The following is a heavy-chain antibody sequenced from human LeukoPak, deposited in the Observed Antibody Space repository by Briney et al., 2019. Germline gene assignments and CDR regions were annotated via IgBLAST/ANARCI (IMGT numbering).Heavy chain of an antibody. CDR3: ARLGPYYYDSSGYYPEDY. CDR2: INPNSGGT. CDR1: GYTFTGYY. J-gene: IGHJ4*02. Sequence: ASVKVSCKASGYTFTGYYMHWVRQAPGQGLEWMGWINPNSGGTNYAQKFQGRVTMTRDTCISTAYMELSRLRSDDTAVYYCARLGPYYYDSSGYYPEDYWGQGTLVTVSS. V-gene: IGHV1-2*02. D-gene: IGHD3-22*01.